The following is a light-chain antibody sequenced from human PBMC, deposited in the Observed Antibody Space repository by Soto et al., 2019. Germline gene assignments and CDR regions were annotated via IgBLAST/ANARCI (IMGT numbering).Light chain of an antibody. CDR3: NSFTTSSTLV. J-gene: IGLJ2*01. CDR1: SSDVGSFNY. Sequence: QSALTQPRSVSGSPGQSVAISCTGTSSDVGSFNYVSWYQQHPDKAPKLMIYDVTKRPSRVPDRFSGSKSGNTASLSISGLQAEDEADYYCNSFTTSSTLVFGGGTQLT. V-gene: IGLV2-11*01. CDR2: DVT.